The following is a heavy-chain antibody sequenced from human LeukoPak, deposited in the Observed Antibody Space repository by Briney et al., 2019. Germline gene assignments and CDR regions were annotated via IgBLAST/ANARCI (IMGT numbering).Heavy chain of an antibody. CDR3: ARVGYSNSYDY. CDR2: MNPNTGNA. CDR1: GYTFTDFD. V-gene: IGHV1-8*03. Sequence: ASVKVSCKASGYTFTDFDINWVRQATGQGLEWMGWMNPNTGNAGYAQKFQDRVTITWDASISTAYMDLSSLRSEDTAVYYCARVGYSNSYDYWGQGTLVTVSS. J-gene: IGHJ4*02. D-gene: IGHD4-11*01.